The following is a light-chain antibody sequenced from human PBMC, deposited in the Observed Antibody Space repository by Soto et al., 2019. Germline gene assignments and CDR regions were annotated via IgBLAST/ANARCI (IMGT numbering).Light chain of an antibody. CDR1: QTVPKNY. Sequence: EIVLTQSPGTLSLSPGERATLSCRASQTVPKNYLAWYQQKPGQAPRLLIYGASSTAPGIPDRFSGSGSGTDFTLTITTLEPADFAGYYCHHSGNSPQITFGNWNRMDIK. J-gene: IGKJ5*01. V-gene: IGKV3-20*01. CDR2: GAS. CDR3: HHSGNSPQIT.